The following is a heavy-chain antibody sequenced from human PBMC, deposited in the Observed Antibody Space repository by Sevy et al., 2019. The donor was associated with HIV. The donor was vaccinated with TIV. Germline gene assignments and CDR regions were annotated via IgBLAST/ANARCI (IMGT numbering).Heavy chain of an antibody. CDR2: IRYDGTTK. CDR1: GFTFSSSG. V-gene: IGHV3-30*02. J-gene: IGHJ3*02. Sequence: GGSLRISCAASGFTFSSSGMHWVRQAPGKGLEWVTFIRYDGTTKYYADSVKGRFTISRDNSKSTLYLQMNSLRDEDTGVYFCAKLGSTTLTTSDAFDIWGQGTLVTVSS. CDR3: AKLGSTTLTTSDAFDI. D-gene: IGHD4-17*01.